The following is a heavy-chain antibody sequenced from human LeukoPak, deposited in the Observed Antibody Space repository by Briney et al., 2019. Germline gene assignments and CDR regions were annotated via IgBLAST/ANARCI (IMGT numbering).Heavy chain of an antibody. CDR1: GDSISSSTYY. D-gene: IGHD3-22*01. J-gene: IGHJ4*02. Sequence: SETLSLTCTVSGDSISSSTYYWGWIRQPPGKGLEWIGSIYYDGSTYYNSSLQSRVTISVDTSRNHFSLKVTSVTAADTAVYYCARDLLYYYDRSGYFDYWGQGTLVTVSS. CDR2: IYYDGST. CDR3: ARDLLYYYDRSGYFDY. V-gene: IGHV4-39*07.